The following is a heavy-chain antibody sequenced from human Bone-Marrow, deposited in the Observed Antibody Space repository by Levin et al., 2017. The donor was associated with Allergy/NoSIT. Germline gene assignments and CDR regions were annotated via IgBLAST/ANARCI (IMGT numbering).Heavy chain of an antibody. CDR2: INTSGST. CDR1: GGSISSYY. V-gene: IGHV4-4*07. Sequence: SETLSLTRTVSGGSISSYYWSWIRQPAGKGLEWIGRINTSGSTNYNPSLKSRVTMSVDTSKNQCSLKLSSVTAADTAVYYCARAPNYYGSGIRDWGQGTLVTVSS. D-gene: IGHD3-10*01. CDR3: ARAPNYYGSGIRD. J-gene: IGHJ4*02.